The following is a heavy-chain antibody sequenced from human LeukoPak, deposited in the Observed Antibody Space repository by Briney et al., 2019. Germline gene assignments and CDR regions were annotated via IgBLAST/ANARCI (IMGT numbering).Heavy chain of an antibody. J-gene: IGHJ2*01. D-gene: IGHD3-3*02. CDR2: LYSGSDT. V-gene: IGHV3-53*01. Sequence: GGSLTLSCAASAFSVSLNYMNWVRQAPGKGLEWVSILYSGSDTYYADSVKGRFTISRDSSKNMLFLHMNSLRAEDTAVYYCARVGDHFHWYLDLWGRGTLVTVSS. CDR3: ARVGDHFHWYLDL. CDR1: AFSVSLNY.